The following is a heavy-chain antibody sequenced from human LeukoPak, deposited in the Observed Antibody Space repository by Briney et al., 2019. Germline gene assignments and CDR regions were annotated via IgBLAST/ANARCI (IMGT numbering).Heavy chain of an antibody. CDR2: IKQDGSEK. CDR1: GFTFSSYW. D-gene: IGHD1-1*01. J-gene: IGHJ4*02. Sequence: GGSLRLSCAASGFTFSSYWMTWVRQAPGKGLEWVANIKQDGSEKYFVDSVKGRFTISRDNAKSSLYLQMNSLRAEDTAVYYCARGGSRHSSPEDYWGQGTLVTVSS. V-gene: IGHV3-7*03. CDR3: ARGGSRHSSPEDY.